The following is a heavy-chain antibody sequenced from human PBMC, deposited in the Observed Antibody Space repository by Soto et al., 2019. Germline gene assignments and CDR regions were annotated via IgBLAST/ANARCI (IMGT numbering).Heavy chain of an antibody. J-gene: IGHJ4*01. CDR1: GGSISSSSYY. CDR3: ATQGLYCSSTSWYRRGPSGPFYLCF. V-gene: IGHV4-39*01. CDR2: IYYSGST. Sequence: QLQLQESGPGLVKPSEPLSLTCTVSGGSISSSSYYWGWIRQPPGKGLEWIGSIYYSGSTYYNPSLKSRVTISVDTSSNRSTLQLSPETAADRAVYYCATQGLYCSSTSWYRRGPSGPFYLCFWCHGPLVTVS. D-gene: IGHD2-2*01.